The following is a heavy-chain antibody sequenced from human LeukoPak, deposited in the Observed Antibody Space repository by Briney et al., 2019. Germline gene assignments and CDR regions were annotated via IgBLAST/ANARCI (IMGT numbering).Heavy chain of an antibody. CDR3: AKDLSSGGGYD. Sequence: GGSLRLSCAASGFTFSSYAMSWVRQAPGKGLEWVSFIGSDGSDKHYADSVKGRFTISRDNSKNTLYLQMNSLRPEDTAVYYCAKDLSSGGGYDWGQGTLVTVSS. CDR1: GFTFSSYA. D-gene: IGHD3-16*01. J-gene: IGHJ4*02. V-gene: IGHV3-30*02. CDR2: IGSDGSDK.